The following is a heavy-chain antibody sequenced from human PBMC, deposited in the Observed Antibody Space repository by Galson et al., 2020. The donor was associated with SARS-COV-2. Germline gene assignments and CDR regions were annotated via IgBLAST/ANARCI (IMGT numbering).Heavy chain of an antibody. CDR2: ISGSDGKT. D-gene: IGHD5-18*01. J-gene: IGHJ4*02. Sequence: GGSLRLSCAASGFTLSSYAMSWVRQAPGKGLEWVPSISGSDGKTYYADSLKGRFTISRDNSKNKVYLQMNSLRAEDTAVYFCAKDLGYSFGYDVDYWGQGILVTVSS. CDR1: GFTLSSYA. CDR3: AKDLGYSFGYDVDY. V-gene: IGHV3-23*01.